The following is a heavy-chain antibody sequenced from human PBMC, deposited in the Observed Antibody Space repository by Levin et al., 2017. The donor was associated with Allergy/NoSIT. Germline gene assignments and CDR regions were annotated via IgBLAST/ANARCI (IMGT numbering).Heavy chain of an antibody. CDR1: GFTFDDFA. D-gene: IGHD6-13*01. CDR3: GKDLRALAAGGPTVDS. V-gene: IGHV3-9*01. Sequence: GGSLRLSCAASGFTFDDFAMHWVRQVPGKGLEWVSRISWNSGSIGYADSVKGRFTISRDNAKNSLFLQMNSLTTEDTALYYCGKDLRALAAGGPTVDSWRQGTLVIVSS. J-gene: IGHJ4*02. CDR2: ISWNSGSI.